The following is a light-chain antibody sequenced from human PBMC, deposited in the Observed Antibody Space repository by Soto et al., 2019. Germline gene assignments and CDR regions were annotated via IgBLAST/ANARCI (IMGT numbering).Light chain of an antibody. J-gene: IGKJ5*01. V-gene: IGKV1-5*01. Sequence: DIQMTQSPSTLSAPAGDRVTITCRARQSINRWLAGYQQKPGKAPKLLINDASSLESGVPSRFSGSGSGTEFTLTINVLQPDAFATYYCQQLQSFPLTFGQGTRLDVK. CDR3: QQLQSFPLT. CDR1: QSINRW. CDR2: DAS.